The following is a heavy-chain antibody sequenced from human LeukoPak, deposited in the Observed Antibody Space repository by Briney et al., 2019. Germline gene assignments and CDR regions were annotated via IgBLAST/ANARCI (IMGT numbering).Heavy chain of an antibody. CDR2: INPNSGGT. V-gene: IGHV1-2*02. D-gene: IGHD6-6*01. CDR1: GYTFTGYY. J-gene: IGHJ6*03. CDR3: ARTYSSSSDYYYYMDV. Sequence: GASVKVSCKASGYTFTGYYMHWVRQAPGQGLEWMGWINPNSGGTNYAQKFQGRVTMTRDTSIGTAYMELSRLRSDDTAVYYCARTYSSSSDYYYYMDVWGKGTTVTVSS.